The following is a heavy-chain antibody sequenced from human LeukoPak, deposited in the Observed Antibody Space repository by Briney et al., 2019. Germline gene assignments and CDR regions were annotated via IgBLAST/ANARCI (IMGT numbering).Heavy chain of an antibody. CDR1: GGSMSSDSHY. D-gene: IGHD6-19*01. Sequence: SETLSLTCTVSGGSMSSDSHYWSWIRRPAGKGLEWIGRIYPSGNTNYNPSLESRATISIDMSKNQFSLKLSSVTAADTAVYYCARVAGYSTGWYPLDFWGQGTLVTVSS. CDR2: IYPSGNT. CDR3: ARVAGYSTGWYPLDF. J-gene: IGHJ4*02. V-gene: IGHV4-61*02.